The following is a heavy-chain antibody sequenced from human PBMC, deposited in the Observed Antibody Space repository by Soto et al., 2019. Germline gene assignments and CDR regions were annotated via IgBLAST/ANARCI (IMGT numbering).Heavy chain of an antibody. V-gene: IGHV3-23*01. D-gene: IGHD3-9*01. CDR1: GFTFSSYA. CDR3: AKIFYDILTGYYGPFDY. J-gene: IGHJ4*02. CDR2: ISGSGGST. Sequence: PGGSLRLSCAASGFTFSSYAMSWVRQAPGKGLEWVSAISGSGGSTYYADSVKGRFTISRDNSKSTLYLQMNSLRAEDTAVYYCAKIFYDILTGYYGPFDYWGQGTLVTVSS.